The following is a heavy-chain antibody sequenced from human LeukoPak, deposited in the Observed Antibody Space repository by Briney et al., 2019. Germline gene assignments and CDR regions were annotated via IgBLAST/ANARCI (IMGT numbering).Heavy chain of an antibody. J-gene: IGHJ5*02. CDR1: GFTFSSYW. Sequence: GGSLRLSCAASGFTFSSYWMSWVRQAPGKGLECVASIKQDGSEKYYVDSVKGRFTISRDNAKNSLYLQMNSLRVEDTAVYYCAGGGGSSGSWGQGTLVTVSS. CDR2: IKQDGSEK. V-gene: IGHV3-7*01. D-gene: IGHD3-16*01. CDR3: AGGGGSSGS.